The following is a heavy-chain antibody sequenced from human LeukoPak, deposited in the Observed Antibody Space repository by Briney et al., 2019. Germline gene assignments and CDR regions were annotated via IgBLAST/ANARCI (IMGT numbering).Heavy chain of an antibody. CDR2: ISGSGGST. J-gene: IGHJ6*02. V-gene: IGHV3-23*01. Sequence: GGSLRLSCAASGFTFNSYAMSWVRQAPGKGLEWVSAISGSGGSTFYADSVKGRLTISRDNSKNTLFLQTNSLRVEDTAIYYCAKRSDYDYGDLGSSYYYYGMDVWGQGTTVTVSS. D-gene: IGHD4-17*01. CDR3: AKRSDYDYGDLGSSYYYYGMDV. CDR1: GFTFNSYA.